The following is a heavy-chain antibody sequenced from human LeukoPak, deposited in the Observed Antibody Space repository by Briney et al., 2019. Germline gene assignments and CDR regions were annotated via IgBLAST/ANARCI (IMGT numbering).Heavy chain of an antibody. CDR3: ARDVGGTDTAMVTDY. J-gene: IGHJ4*02. CDR1: GGTFSSYA. Sequence: SVKVSCKASGGTFSSYAISWVRQAPGQGLEWMGRIIPILGIANYAQKFQGRVTITADKSTSTAYMELSSLRSEDTAVYYCARDVGGTDTAMVTDYWGQGTLVTVSS. CDR2: IIPILGIA. D-gene: IGHD5-18*01. V-gene: IGHV1-69*04.